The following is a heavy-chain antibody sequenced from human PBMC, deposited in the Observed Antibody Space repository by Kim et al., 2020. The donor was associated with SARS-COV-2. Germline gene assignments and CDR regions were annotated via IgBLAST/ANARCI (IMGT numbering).Heavy chain of an antibody. D-gene: IGHD3-3*01. J-gene: IGHJ5*02. Sequence: GGSLRLSCAASGFTFNNFPMSWVRQAPGKGLEWVSGIGGAGTTTYYADSVKGRFSISRDNTKNTVFLQINSLRVEDTAIYYCAKSTAIGVFVKGADHWGQGTLVTVTP. V-gene: IGHV3-23*01. CDR3: AKSTAIGVFVKGADH. CDR1: GFTFNNFP. CDR2: IGGAGTTT.